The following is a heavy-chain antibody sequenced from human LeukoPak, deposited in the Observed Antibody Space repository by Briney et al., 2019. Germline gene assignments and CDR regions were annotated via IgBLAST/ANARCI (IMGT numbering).Heavy chain of an antibody. CDR2: IYYSGST. CDR3: ARVSGLQSLYYFDY. J-gene: IGHJ4*02. D-gene: IGHD4-11*01. CDR1: GGSFSGYY. V-gene: IGHV4-59*01. Sequence: PSETLSLTCAVYGGSFSGYYWSWIRQPPGKGLQWIGYIYYSGSTNCNPSLKSRVTISVDTSKNQFSLKLSSVTAADTAVYYCARVSGLQSLYYFDYWGQGTLVTVSS.